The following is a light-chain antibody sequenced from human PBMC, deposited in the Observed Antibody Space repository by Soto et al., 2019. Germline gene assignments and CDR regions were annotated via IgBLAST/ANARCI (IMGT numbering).Light chain of an antibody. CDR2: GAS. V-gene: IGKV3-20*01. J-gene: IGKJ1*01. CDR1: QTVNNNY. CDR3: QQYGGSAPLT. Sequence: EIVLTQPPGPLSVSPGDRVTLSCRASQTVNNNYLAWYQQKPGQAPRLLIYGASTPATGTPARFSGSGSGTHFTLTVSRREPEDFAVYYCQQYGGSAPLTFGPGTKVDMK.